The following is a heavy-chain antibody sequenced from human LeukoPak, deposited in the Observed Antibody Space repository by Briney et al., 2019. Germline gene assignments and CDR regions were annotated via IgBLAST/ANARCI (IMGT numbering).Heavy chain of an antibody. CDR1: GFTFSSYG. J-gene: IGHJ6*02. D-gene: IGHD2-2*01. CDR2: ISYDGSNK. Sequence: GRSLRLSCAASGFTFSSYGMHWVRQAPGKGLAGVAVISYDGSNKYYADSVKGRFTISRDTSKNTLYLQMNSLRAEDTAVYYCARDCSSTSCYRHYYYYYYGMDVWGQGTTVTVSS. V-gene: IGHV3-30*03. CDR3: ARDCSSTSCYRHYYYYYYGMDV.